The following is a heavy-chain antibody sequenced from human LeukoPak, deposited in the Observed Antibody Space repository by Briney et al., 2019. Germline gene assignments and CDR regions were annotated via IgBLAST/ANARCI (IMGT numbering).Heavy chain of an antibody. CDR2: ISAYNGNT. V-gene: IGHV1-18*01. D-gene: IGHD6-13*01. Sequence: RASVTVSCTASGYTFTSYGISWVRQAPGQGLEWMGWISAYNGNTNYAQKLQGRVTMTTDTSTSTAYMELRSLRSEDTAVYYCASTAAAGTSDYWGQGTLVSVSS. J-gene: IGHJ4*02. CDR1: GYTFTSYG. CDR3: ASTAAAGTSDY.